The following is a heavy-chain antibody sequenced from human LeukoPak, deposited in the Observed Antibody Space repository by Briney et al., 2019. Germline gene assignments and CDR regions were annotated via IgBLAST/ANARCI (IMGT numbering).Heavy chain of an antibody. CDR1: GYTFSAYY. D-gene: IGHD2/OR15-2a*01. Sequence: ASVKVSCKASGYTFSAYYMHWVRQAPGQGPEWMGWINPNSGGTNYAQKFQGRVTMTRDTSISTAYMELTRLRSEDTAVYYCATDFYRGLQFDYWGQGTLVIVSS. CDR3: ATDFYRGLQFDY. CDR2: INPNSGGT. J-gene: IGHJ4*02. V-gene: IGHV1-2*02.